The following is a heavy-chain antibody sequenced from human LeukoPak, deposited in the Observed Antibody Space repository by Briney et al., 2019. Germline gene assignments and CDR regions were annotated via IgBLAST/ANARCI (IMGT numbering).Heavy chain of an antibody. V-gene: IGHV3-21*01. Sequence: PGGSLRLSCAASGFTFSSYSMNWVRQVPGKGLEWSYSISSSSSYIYYADSVKGRFTISRDNAKNSLYLQMNSLRAEDTAVYYCARDWGYYYYYGMDVWGQGTTVTVSS. CDR2: ISSSSSYI. CDR1: GFTFSSYS. D-gene: IGHD3-16*01. J-gene: IGHJ6*02. CDR3: ARDWGYYYYYGMDV.